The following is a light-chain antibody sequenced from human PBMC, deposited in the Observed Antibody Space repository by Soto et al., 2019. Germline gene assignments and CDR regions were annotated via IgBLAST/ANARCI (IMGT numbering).Light chain of an antibody. CDR2: DAS. J-gene: IGKJ1*01. V-gene: IGKV1-5*01. CDR3: QQYNSYSWT. CDR1: QVISSW. Sequence: DIQITQSPSSLSASVGDRVTITFRASQVISSWLAWYQQKPGKAPKLLIYDASSLESGVPSRFSGSGSGTEFTLTISSLQPDDFATYYCQQYNSYSWTFGQGTKVDI.